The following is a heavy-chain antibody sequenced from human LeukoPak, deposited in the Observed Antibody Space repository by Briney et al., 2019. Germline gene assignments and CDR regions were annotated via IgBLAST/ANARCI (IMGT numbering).Heavy chain of an antibody. CDR3: AVLPGYSSGWYEVNY. J-gene: IGHJ4*02. D-gene: IGHD6-13*01. Sequence: GGSLRLSCAASGFTFGSYAMSWVRHAARKGMESVSGISGIGGSTYYADSVKGRFTISRDNSRNTLYLQMNSPRAEDTAVYYCAVLPGYSSGWYEVNYWGQGTLVTVSS. V-gene: IGHV3-23*01. CDR1: GFTFGSYA. CDR2: ISGIGGST.